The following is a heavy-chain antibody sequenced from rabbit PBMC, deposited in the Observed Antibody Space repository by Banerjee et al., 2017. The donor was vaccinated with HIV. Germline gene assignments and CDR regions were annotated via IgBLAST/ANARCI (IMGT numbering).Heavy chain of an antibody. V-gene: IGHV1S45*01. CDR2: INTSSGNT. CDR3: ARGGGGYAGYGHGDDAFDP. D-gene: IGHD7-1*01. Sequence: QEQLVEYGGDLVQPEGSLTLTCTASGFSFSNRYVMCWVRQAPGKGLEWIACINTSSGNTVYATWAKGRFTISRTSSTTVALQMTSLTAADTATYFCARGGGGYAGYGHGDDAFDPWGQGTLVTVS. J-gene: IGHJ2*01. CDR1: GFSFSNRYV.